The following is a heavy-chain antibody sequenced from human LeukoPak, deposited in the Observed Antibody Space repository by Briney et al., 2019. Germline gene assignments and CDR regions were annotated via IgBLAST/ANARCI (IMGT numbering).Heavy chain of an antibody. Sequence: ASVKVSCKTSGYRFNAYGISWVRQAPGQGLEWMGWINPNSGGTNYAQKFQGWVTMTRDTSISTAYMELSRLRSDDTAVYYCARADYTLYYFDYWGQGTLVTVSS. CDR3: ARADYTLYYFDY. D-gene: IGHD4-11*01. CDR1: GYRFNAYG. J-gene: IGHJ4*02. CDR2: INPNSGGT. V-gene: IGHV1-2*04.